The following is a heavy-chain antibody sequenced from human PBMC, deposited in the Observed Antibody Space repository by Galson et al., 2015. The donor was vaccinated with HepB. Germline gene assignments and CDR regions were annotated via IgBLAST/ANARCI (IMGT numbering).Heavy chain of an antibody. V-gene: IGHV3-30-3*01. J-gene: IGHJ6*02. Sequence: SLRLSCAASGFTFSSYAMHWVRQAPGKGLEWVAVISYDGSNKYYADSVKGRFTISRDNSKNTLYLQMNSLRAEDTAVYYCAREIESYDFWSGSPSGMDVWGQGTTVTVSS. CDR3: AREIESYDFWSGSPSGMDV. CDR1: GFTFSSYA. D-gene: IGHD3-3*01. CDR2: ISYDGSNK.